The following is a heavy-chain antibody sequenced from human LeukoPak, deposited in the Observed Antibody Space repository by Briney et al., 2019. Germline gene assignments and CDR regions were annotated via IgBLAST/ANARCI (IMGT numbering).Heavy chain of an antibody. CDR2: IYYSGST. D-gene: IGHD3-10*01. J-gene: IGHJ4*02. Sequence: SETLSLTCTVSGGSISSGGYYWSWIRQHPGKGLEWIGYIYYSGSTYYNPSLKSRVTISVDTSKNQFSLKLSSVTAADTAVYYCARSASYYYGSGSYQPPDYWGQGTLVTVSS. CDR1: GGSISSGGYY. CDR3: ARSASYYYGSGSYQPPDY. V-gene: IGHV4-31*03.